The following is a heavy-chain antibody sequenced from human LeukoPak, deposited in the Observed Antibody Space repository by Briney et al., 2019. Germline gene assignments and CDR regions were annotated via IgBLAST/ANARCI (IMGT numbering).Heavy chain of an antibody. CDR2: IIAYNGNT. D-gene: IGHD3-22*01. CDR1: GYTFSNYG. CDR3: TVVLISGRWFDP. J-gene: IGHJ5*02. V-gene: IGHV1-18*01. Sequence: ASVKVSCKASGYTFSNYGITWVRQAPGQGLEWMGWIIAYNGNTKYAQKFQGRVTMTTDTSTSTAYMELSRLTSDDTAVYYCTVVLISGRWFDPWGQGTLVTVSS.